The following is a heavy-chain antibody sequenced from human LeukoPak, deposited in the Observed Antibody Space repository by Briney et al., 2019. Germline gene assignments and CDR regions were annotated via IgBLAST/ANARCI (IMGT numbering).Heavy chain of an antibody. J-gene: IGHJ4*02. Sequence: GGSLRLSCAASGFTVSSKYMSWVRQAPGKGLEWVSAISGSGGTTNYADSVKGRFTISRDNSRDTLFLQMNSLRAEDTAVYYCARPSSGWYVGFHWGQGTLVTVSS. CDR3: ARPSSGWYVGFH. V-gene: IGHV3-23*01. CDR1: GFTVSSKY. D-gene: IGHD6-19*01. CDR2: ISGSGGTT.